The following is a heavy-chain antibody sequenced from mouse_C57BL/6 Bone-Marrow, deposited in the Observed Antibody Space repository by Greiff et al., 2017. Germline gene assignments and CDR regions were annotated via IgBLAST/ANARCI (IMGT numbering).Heavy chain of an antibody. Sequence: VQLQQSGAELVRPGTSVKVSCKASGYAFTNYLIEWVKQRPGQGLEWIGVINPGSGGTNYNEKFKGKATLTADKSSSTAYMKLSSLTSEDSAVYFWARGGLRRRDWYFDVWGTGTTVTVSS. V-gene: IGHV1-54*01. CDR3: ARGGLRRRDWYFDV. CDR2: INPGSGGT. CDR1: GYAFTNYL. D-gene: IGHD2-2*01. J-gene: IGHJ1*03.